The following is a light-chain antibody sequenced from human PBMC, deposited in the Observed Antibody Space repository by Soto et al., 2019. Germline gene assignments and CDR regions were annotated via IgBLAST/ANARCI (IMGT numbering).Light chain of an antibody. V-gene: IGLV1-40*01. CDR1: TSNIGAGSG. CDR3: HSYDHSLREV. Sequence: QSVLTQPPSVSGAPGQRVTISCTGTTSNIGAGSGVHWYQHLPGTAPRLLIYSNNNRPSGVPDRFSGSKSGTSASLAITGLQAEDEADYYCHSYDHSLREVFGGGTKLTVL. CDR2: SNN. J-gene: IGLJ3*02.